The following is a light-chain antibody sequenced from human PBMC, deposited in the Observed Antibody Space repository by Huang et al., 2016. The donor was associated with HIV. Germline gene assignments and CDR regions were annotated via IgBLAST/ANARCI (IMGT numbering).Light chain of an antibody. CDR1: QDINTY. J-gene: IGKJ1*01. V-gene: IGKV1-8*01. CDR3: QQYYSFPRT. CDR2: ATS. Sequence: AIRITQSPSSLSASTGDKVSITCRASQDINTYLAWYQQKPGKPPSLLIYATSTLQSGVPARFSGSGSGTDFTLTITHLQSEDFATYYCQQYYSFPRTCGQGSQVEV.